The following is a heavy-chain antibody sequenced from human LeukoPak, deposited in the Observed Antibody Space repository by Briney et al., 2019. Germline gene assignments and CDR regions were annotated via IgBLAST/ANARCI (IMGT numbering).Heavy chain of an antibody. CDR2: ISSSSTK. D-gene: IGHD6-19*01. V-gene: IGHV3-48*01. Sequence: GGSLRLSCVGSGFTFSRYNMNWVRQAPGKGLEWISYISSSSTKYYADPVKGRFTISRDNAKNSLYLQMNSRRAEDTAIYYCARDGPSYSSGWGRNFDYWGEGTLVTVSS. J-gene: IGHJ4*02. CDR3: ARDGPSYSSGWGRNFDY. CDR1: GFTFSRYN.